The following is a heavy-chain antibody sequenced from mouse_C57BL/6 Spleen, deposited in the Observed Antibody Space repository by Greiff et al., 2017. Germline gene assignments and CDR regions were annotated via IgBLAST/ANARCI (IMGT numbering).Heavy chain of an antibody. CDR3: ARGTVVATEDWYFDV. Sequence: EVKLMESGGGLVKPGGSLKLSCAASGFTFSSYAMSWVRQTPEKRLEWVATISDGGSYTYYPANVKGRFTISRDNAKNNLYLQMSHLKSEDTAMXYCARGTVVATEDWYFDVWGTGTTVTVSS. D-gene: IGHD1-1*01. J-gene: IGHJ1*03. V-gene: IGHV5-4*03. CDR1: GFTFSSYA. CDR2: ISDGGSYT.